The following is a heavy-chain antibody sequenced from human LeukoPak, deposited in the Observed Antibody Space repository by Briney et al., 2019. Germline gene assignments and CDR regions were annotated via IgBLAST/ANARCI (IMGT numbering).Heavy chain of an antibody. CDR2: INAGNGNT. J-gene: IGHJ6*04. CDR1: GYTFTSYA. Sequence: ASVKVSCKASGYTFTSYAMHWVRQAPGQRLEWMGWINAGNGNTKYLKKFQGRVTITRDTSASTAYMELSSLRSEDTAVYYCAREGSGVLRYFDWLRRVDQRYYYYYGMDVWGKGTTVTVSS. V-gene: IGHV1-3*01. D-gene: IGHD3-9*01. CDR3: AREGSGVLRYFDWLRRVDQRYYYYYGMDV.